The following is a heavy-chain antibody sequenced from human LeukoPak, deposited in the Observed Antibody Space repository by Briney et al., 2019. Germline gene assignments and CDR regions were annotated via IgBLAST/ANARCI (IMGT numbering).Heavy chain of an antibody. J-gene: IGHJ5*02. CDR2: ILPLLGIA. CDR1: GGTFSNYA. CDR3: AINYYDSTYWFDP. D-gene: IGHD3-22*01. Sequence: ASVKVSCKASGGTFSNYAITWVRQAPGQGLEWMGRILPLLGIADYAQKFQGGVTITADKSTSTAYMELSSLRSEGTAMYYCAINYYDSTYWFDPWGQGTLVTVSS. V-gene: IGHV1-69*04.